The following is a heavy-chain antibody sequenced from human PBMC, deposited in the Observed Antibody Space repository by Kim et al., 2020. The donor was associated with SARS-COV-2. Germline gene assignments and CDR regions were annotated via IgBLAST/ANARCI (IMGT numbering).Heavy chain of an antibody. D-gene: IGHD6-6*01. CDR2: INPNSGGT. CDR3: ARVRQLVVRPYGMDV. J-gene: IGHJ6*02. CDR1: GYTFTGYY. Sequence: ASVKVSCKASGYTFTGYYMHWVRQAPGQGLEWMGWINPNSGGTNYAQKFQGRVTMTRDTSISTAYMELSRLRSDDTAVYYCARVRQLVVRPYGMDVWGQGTTVTVSS. V-gene: IGHV1-2*02.